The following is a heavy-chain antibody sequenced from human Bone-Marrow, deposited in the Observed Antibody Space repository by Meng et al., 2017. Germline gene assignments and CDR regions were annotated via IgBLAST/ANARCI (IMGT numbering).Heavy chain of an antibody. CDR2: IYHSGST. CDR1: GYSISSGYY. D-gene: IGHD6-19*01. CDR3: VRVALAVAGIWS. V-gene: IGHV4-38-2*01. J-gene: IGHJ5*02. Sequence: SETLSLTCAVSGYSISSGYYCGCIRQPPGKGLEWIGSIYHSGSTYYSPSLKSRVTISVDTSTNQFSLKLSSVTAADTAVYYCVRVALAVAGIWSWGQGTLVTVSS.